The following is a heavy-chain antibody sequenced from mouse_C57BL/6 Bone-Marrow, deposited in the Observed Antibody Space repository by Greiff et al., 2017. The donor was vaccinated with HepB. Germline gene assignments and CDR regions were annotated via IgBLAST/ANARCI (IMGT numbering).Heavy chain of an antibody. J-gene: IGHJ3*01. Sequence: QVQLQQSGAELVKPGASVKMSCKASGYTFTSYWITWVKQRPGQGLEWIGDIYPGSGSTNYNEKFKSKATLTVDTSSSTAYMQLSSLTSEDSAVYYCARRDDDYDVRFAYWGQGTLVTVSA. CDR3: ARRDDDYDVRFAY. CDR2: IYPGSGST. CDR1: GYTFTSYW. D-gene: IGHD2-4*01. V-gene: IGHV1-55*01.